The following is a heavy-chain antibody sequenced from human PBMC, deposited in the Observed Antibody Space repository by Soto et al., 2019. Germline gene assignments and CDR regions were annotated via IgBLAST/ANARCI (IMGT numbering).Heavy chain of an antibody. CDR3: ARVITIFGVVMANWFDP. V-gene: IGHV4-4*07. Sequence: SETLSLTCTVSGGSISSYYWSWIRQPAGKGLECIGRIYTSGSTNYNPSLKSRVTMPVDTSKNQFSPKLSSVTAADTAVYYCARVITIFGVVMANWFDPWGQGTLVTVS. CDR1: GGSISSYY. CDR2: IYTSGST. J-gene: IGHJ5*02. D-gene: IGHD3-3*01.